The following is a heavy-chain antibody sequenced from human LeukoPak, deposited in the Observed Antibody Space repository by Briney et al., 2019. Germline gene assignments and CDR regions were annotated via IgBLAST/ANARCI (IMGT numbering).Heavy chain of an antibody. CDR1: GYTLTELS. CDR3: ATMKVVPQPAYDYYYYGMDV. J-gene: IGHJ6*02. V-gene: IGHV1-24*01. D-gene: IGHD2-15*01. Sequence: ASVKVSCKVSGYTLTELSLHWVRQAPRKGLEWMGGFDLEDGETIYAQKFQDRVTMTEDTSRETAYMELSSLRSEDTAVYYCATMKVVPQPAYDYYYYGMDVWGQGTTVTVSS. CDR2: FDLEDGET.